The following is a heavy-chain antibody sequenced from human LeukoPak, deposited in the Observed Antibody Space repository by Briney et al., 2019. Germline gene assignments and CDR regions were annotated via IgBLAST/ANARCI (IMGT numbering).Heavy chain of an antibody. CDR1: GFTFSGYA. J-gene: IGHJ4*02. Sequence: GGSLRLSCAASGFTFSGYAMNWVRQAPGKGLEWVSLIFASGSTTKYADSVKGRFTISRDNSKNTLYLQMNSLRAEDTAVYFCVKDLSGYWTFDYWGQGTLVTVSS. CDR3: VKDLSGYWTFDY. V-gene: IGHV3-NL1*01. CDR2: IFASGSTT. D-gene: IGHD1-1*01.